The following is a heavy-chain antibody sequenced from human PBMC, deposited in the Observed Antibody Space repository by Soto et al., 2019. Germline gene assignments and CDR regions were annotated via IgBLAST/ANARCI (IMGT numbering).Heavy chain of an antibody. V-gene: IGHV1-69*12. CDR1: GGTFSSYA. CDR2: IIPIFGTA. CDR3: ARDDPEYVLGYGDNGVRVQGMDV. D-gene: IGHD4-17*01. Sequence: QVQLVQSGAEVKKPGSSVKVSCKASGGTFSSYAIRWVRQAPGQGLEWMGGIIPIFGTANYAQKFQGRVTITADESTSTAYMELRRPRSEDTAVYYCARDDPEYVLGYGDNGVRVQGMDVWGQGTPVTVSS. J-gene: IGHJ6*02.